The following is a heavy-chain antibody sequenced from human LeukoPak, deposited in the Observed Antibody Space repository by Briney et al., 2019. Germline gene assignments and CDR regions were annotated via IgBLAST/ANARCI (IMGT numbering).Heavy chain of an antibody. CDR3: ARDVGVSQFDY. Sequence: GASVKVSCKASGYTFNNHGISWVRHAPGQGLEWMGWISGYNGQTDYAQKFQGRVTLTTDTSTSTAYMEVRSLTSDDTAMYYCARDVGVSQFDYWGQGTLVTVSS. D-gene: IGHD3-10*01. CDR2: ISGYNGQT. CDR1: GYTFNNHG. V-gene: IGHV1-18*01. J-gene: IGHJ4*02.